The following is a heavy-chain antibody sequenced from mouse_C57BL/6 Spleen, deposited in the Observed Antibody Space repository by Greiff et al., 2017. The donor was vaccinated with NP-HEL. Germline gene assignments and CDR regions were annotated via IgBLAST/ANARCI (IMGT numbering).Heavy chain of an antibody. Sequence: QVQLKQPGAELVKPGASVKMSCKASGYTFTSYWITWVKQRPGQGLEWIGDIYPGSGSTNYNEKFKSKATLTVDTSSSTAYMQLSSLTSEDSAVYYCAGVTTVVAHYAMDYWGQGTSVTVSS. J-gene: IGHJ4*01. V-gene: IGHV1-55*01. CDR1: GYTFTSYW. CDR2: IYPGSGST. D-gene: IGHD1-1*01. CDR3: AGVTTVVAHYAMDY.